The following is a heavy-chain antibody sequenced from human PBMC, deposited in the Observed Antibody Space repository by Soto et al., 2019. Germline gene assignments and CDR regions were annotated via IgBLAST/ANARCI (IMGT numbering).Heavy chain of an antibody. CDR1: GFTFSSYG. D-gene: IGHD3-10*01. CDR2: ISSDGSNK. V-gene: IGHV3-30*18. Sequence: QVQLVESGGGVVQPGRSLSLSCAASGFTFSSYGMHWVRQAPGKGLEGVALISSDGSNKYYADSVKGRFTISRDNSKNTLYLQMNTLRAEHTAVYYCAKIRADYYYGSGPFDYWGQGTLVTVSS. J-gene: IGHJ4*02. CDR3: AKIRADYYYGSGPFDY.